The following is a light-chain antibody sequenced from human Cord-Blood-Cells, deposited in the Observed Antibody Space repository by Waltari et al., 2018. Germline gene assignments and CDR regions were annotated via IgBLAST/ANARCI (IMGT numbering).Light chain of an antibody. CDR1: KVGDKY. CDR3: QAWYSSTAHVV. CDR2: QNT. Sequence: SYELTQPPSVSVSPGQTASITCSGDKVGDKYASWYQQKPGQSPVLVIYQNTKRPSGIPERFSCSNSWNTTTLTISGTQAMDEADDYGQAWYSSTAHVVFGGGTKLTVL. J-gene: IGLJ2*01. V-gene: IGLV3-1*01.